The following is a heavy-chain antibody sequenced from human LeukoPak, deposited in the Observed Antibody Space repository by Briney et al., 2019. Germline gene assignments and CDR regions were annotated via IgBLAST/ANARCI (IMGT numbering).Heavy chain of an antibody. CDR1: GFTFSSYA. CDR3: AKYGGHPLPHYYPDY. D-gene: IGHD3-16*01. Sequence: GGSPRLSCAASGFTFSSYATSWVRQAPGKGLEWVSLIIDDGHTTSYADSVKGRFTISRDNSKNTLFLQMNSLRAEDTAVYYCAKYGGHPLPHYYPDYWGQGTQVTVSS. CDR2: IIDDGHTT. J-gene: IGHJ4*02. V-gene: IGHV3-23*01.